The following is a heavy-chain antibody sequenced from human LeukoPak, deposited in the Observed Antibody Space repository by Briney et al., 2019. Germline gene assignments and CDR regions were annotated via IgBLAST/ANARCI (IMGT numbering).Heavy chain of an antibody. CDR2: ISGSGGST. D-gene: IGHD5-24*01. J-gene: IGHJ4*02. CDR3: ARGPNGYHNT. Sequence: GGSLRLSCAAPGFTFSSYGMSWVRQAPGKGLEWVSAISGSGGSTYYADSVKGRFTISRDNSKNTLYLQMNSLRAEDTAVYYCARGPNGYHNTGGQGTLVTVSS. V-gene: IGHV3-23*01. CDR1: GFTFSSYG.